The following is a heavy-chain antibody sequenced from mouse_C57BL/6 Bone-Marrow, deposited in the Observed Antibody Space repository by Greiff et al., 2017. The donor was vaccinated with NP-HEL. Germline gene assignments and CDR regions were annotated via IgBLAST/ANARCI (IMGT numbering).Heavy chain of an antibody. J-gene: IGHJ2*01. CDR1: GFTFSDYG. D-gene: IGHD2-5*01. V-gene: IGHV5-17*01. CDR2: ISSGSSTI. CDR3: ARSTPYYSNYFDY. Sequence: EVMLVESGGGLVKPGGSLKLSCAASGFTFSDYGMHWVRQAPEKGLEWVAYISSGSSTIYYADTVKGRFTISRDNAKNTLFLQMTSLRSEDTAMYYCARSTPYYSNYFDYWGQGTTLTVSS.